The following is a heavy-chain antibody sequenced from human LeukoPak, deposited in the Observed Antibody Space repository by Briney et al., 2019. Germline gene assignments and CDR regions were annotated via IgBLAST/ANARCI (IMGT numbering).Heavy chain of an antibody. CDR1: GYSISSGYY. CDR3: ARDSSGPYWTY. Sequence: SETLSLTCTVSGYSISSGYYWGWIRQPPGKGQEWIGTIYHSGTTYYTPSLKSRVTMSVDTSKNQFSLKVYSVTAADTAVYYCARDSSGPYWTYWGQGTLVTVSS. J-gene: IGHJ4*02. CDR2: IYHSGTT. V-gene: IGHV4-38-2*02. D-gene: IGHD3-22*01.